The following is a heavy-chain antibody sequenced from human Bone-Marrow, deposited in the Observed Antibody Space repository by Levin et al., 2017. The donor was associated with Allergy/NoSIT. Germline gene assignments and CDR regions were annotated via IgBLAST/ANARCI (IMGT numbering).Heavy chain of an antibody. V-gene: IGHV1-18*01. CDR1: GYTVKKYG. CDR2: ISTYNGQT. CDR3: ASSHCSTTSCSGMDV. Sequence: ASVKVSCMASGYTVKKYGISWVRQAPGQGLEWMGWISTYNGQTDIVQKLQGRVSLTTEASTSTAYMELRSLRSDDTAVYFCASSHCSTTSCSGMDVWGKGTTVTVSS. D-gene: IGHD2-2*01. J-gene: IGHJ6*04.